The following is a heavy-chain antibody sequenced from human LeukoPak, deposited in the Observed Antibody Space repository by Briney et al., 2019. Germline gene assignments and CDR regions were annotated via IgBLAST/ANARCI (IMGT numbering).Heavy chain of an antibody. D-gene: IGHD3-22*01. J-gene: IGHJ6*02. V-gene: IGHV3-23*01. CDR1: GFSFSSSA. CDR3: ASQKANFYDSSGDV. Sequence: GGSLRLSCAASGFSFSSSAMSWVRQAPGKGLEWVSAISGSGGNTYYAGSEKGRFTIFRDNSKNMLHLQMNSLRAEDTALYYCASQKANFYDSSGDVWGQGTTVTVSS. CDR2: ISGSGGNT.